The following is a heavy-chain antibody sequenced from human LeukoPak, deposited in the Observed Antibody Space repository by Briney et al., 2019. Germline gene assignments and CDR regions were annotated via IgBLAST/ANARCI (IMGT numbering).Heavy chain of an antibody. CDR1: GGSTSDYY. D-gene: IGHD4-17*01. CDR3: VGAYRYYYYMDV. CDR2: ISYSGIT. J-gene: IGHJ6*03. V-gene: IGHV4-59*12. Sequence: SETLSLTCTVSGGSTSDYYWSWIRQPPGKGLEWIGYISYSGITNYNPSLKSRVTISVDTSKNQFSLKLSSVTAADTAVYYCVGAYRYYYYMDVWGKGTTVTISS.